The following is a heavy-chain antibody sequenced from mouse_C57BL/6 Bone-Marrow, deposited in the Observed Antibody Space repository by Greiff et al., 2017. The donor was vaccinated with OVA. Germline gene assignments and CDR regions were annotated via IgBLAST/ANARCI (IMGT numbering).Heavy chain of an antibody. CDR2: ISSGGSYT. CDR1: GFTFSSYG. CDR3: ARWLLLAWFAY. V-gene: IGHV5-6*01. J-gene: IGHJ3*01. Sequence: EVKLMESGGDLVKPGGSLKLSCAASGFTFSSYGMSWVRQTPDKRLEWVATISSGGSYTYYPDSVKGRFTISRDNAKNTLYLQMSNLKSEDTAMYYCARWLLLAWFAYWGQGTLVTVSA. D-gene: IGHD2-3*01.